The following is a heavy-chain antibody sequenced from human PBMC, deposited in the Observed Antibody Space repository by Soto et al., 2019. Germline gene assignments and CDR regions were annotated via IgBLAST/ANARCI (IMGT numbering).Heavy chain of an antibody. J-gene: IGHJ3*02. CDR3: ARPSVAGTFAFDI. CDR2: IYYSGST. Sequence: QLQLQESGPGLVKPSETLSLTCTVSGGSISSSSYYWGWIRQPPGKGLEWIGSIYYSGSTYYNPSLKSRVTISVDTSKNQFSLKLSSVTAADTAVYYCARPSVAGTFAFDIWGQGTMVTVSS. D-gene: IGHD6-19*01. V-gene: IGHV4-39*01. CDR1: GGSISSSSYY.